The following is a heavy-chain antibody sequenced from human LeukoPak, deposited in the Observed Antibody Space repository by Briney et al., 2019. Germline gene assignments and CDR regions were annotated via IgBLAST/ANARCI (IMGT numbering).Heavy chain of an antibody. CDR2: IYSGGST. D-gene: IGHD1-26*01. CDR1: GLTVSKNY. J-gene: IGHJ4*02. V-gene: IGHV3-53*01. Sequence: GGSLRLSCAASGLTVSKNYMSWVRQAPGKGLESVSVIYSGGSTYYADSVRGRFTISKDNSKNTLYLQMNSLRVEDTAVYYCARLDGGSYSFDYWGQGTLVTVSS. CDR3: ARLDGGSYSFDY.